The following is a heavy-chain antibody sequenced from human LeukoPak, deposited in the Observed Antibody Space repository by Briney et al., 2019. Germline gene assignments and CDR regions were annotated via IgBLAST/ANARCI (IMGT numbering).Heavy chain of an antibody. Sequence: PAETLSLTCAVCGGSFSGYYWRWVRQPPGKGLEWMGDINHSGSTNYNTSLKSRVTISVDTSKNQILLKLRSVNAARTAVFYCWGGSQYCSSTSCFWFDPWGKGTLVTVSS. J-gene: IGHJ5*02. V-gene: IGHV4-34*01. CDR3: WGGSQYCSSTSCFWFDP. CDR2: INHSGST. CDR1: GGSFSGYY. D-gene: IGHD2-2*01.